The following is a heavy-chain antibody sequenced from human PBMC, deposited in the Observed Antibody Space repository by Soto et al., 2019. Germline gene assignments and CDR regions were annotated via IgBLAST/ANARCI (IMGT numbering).Heavy chain of an antibody. CDR3: AKYVGGSGSYYSNWFDP. J-gene: IGHJ5*02. D-gene: IGHD3-10*01. CDR2: ISGSGGST. V-gene: IGHV3-23*01. CDR1: GFTFSSYA. Sequence: GGSLRISCAASGFTFSSYAMCWARQAPGKGLEWVSAISGSGGSTYYADSVKGRFTISIDNSKNTLYLQMNSLRAEDSAVYYCAKYVGGSGSYYSNWFDPWGQGTLVTVSS.